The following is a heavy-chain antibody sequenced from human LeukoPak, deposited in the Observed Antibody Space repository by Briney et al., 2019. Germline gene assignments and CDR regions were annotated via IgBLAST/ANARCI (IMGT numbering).Heavy chain of an antibody. J-gene: IGHJ3*02. CDR2: IQFDGSEK. CDR3: AREGHCSSTSCQDAFDI. CDR1: GFIFSTYG. Sequence: PGGSLRLSCAASGFIFSTYGMHWVRQAPGKGLEWVAFIQFDGSEKFYADSVKGRFTISRDNSKNTLYLQMNSLRPEDTSVYYCAREGHCSSTSCQDAFDIWGQGTMVTVSS. D-gene: IGHD2-2*01. V-gene: IGHV3-30*02.